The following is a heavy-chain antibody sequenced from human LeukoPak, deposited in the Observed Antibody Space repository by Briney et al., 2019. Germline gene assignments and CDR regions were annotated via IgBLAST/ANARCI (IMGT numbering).Heavy chain of an antibody. D-gene: IGHD1-26*01. J-gene: IGHJ4*02. CDR1: GFTFDDYA. CDR3: AKSGPSGSYHGGRYYFDY. V-gene: IGHV3-43*02. CDR2: ISGDGGST. Sequence: GSLRLSCAASGFTFDDYAMHWVRQAPGKGLEWVSLISGDGGSTYYADSVKGRFTISRDNSKNSLYLQMNSLRTEDTALYYCAKSGPSGSYHGGRYYFDYWGQGTLVTVSS.